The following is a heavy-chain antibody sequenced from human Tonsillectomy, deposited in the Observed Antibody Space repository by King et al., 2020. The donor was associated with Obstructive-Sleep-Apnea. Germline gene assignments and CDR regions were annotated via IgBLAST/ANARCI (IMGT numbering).Heavy chain of an antibody. V-gene: IGHV3-30*18. CDR2: VSNDGSNK. Sequence: QLVQSGGGVVQPGRSQRLSCAASGFTFSSYDMHWVRQAPGKGLEWVAGVSNDGSNKYYADSVKGRFTISRDNSKNTLYLQMNSLRPEDTAVYYCSKDGGGDSVVVPAATLYYYGMDVWGQGTTVTVSS. CDR1: GFTFSSYD. J-gene: IGHJ6*02. CDR3: SKDGGGDSVVVPAATLYYYGMDV. D-gene: IGHD2-2*01.